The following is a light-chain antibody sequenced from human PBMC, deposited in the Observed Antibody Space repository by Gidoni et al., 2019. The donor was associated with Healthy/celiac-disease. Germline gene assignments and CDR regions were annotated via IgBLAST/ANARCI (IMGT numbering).Light chain of an antibody. Sequence: EIVLTHSPGTLSLSPGESATLSCRASQSVSSSYLAWYQQKPGQAPRLLIYGASSRATGIPDRFSGSGSGTDFTRTISRLETEDFAVYYCQQYGSSPLTFGGGTKVEIK. CDR3: QQYGSSPLT. CDR1: QSVSSSY. J-gene: IGKJ4*01. CDR2: GAS. V-gene: IGKV3-20*01.